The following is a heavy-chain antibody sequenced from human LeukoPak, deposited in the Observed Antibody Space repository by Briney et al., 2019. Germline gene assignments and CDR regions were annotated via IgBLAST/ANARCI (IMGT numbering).Heavy chain of an antibody. V-gene: IGHV7-4-1*02. Sequence: GASVKVSCKASGYTFTSYAMNWVRQAPGQGLECMGWINTNTGNSTYAQGFTGRFVFSLDTSVSTAYLQISSLKAEDTAVYYCARETDGVAARGRSDYYYMDVWGKGTTVTVSS. CDR3: ARETDGVAARGRSDYYYMDV. CDR2: INTNTGNS. J-gene: IGHJ6*03. CDR1: GYTFTSYA. D-gene: IGHD6-6*01.